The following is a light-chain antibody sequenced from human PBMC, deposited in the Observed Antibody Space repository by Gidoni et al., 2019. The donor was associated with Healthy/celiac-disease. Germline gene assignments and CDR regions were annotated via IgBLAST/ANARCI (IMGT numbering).Light chain of an antibody. Sequence: DIVMTQSPDSLAAALGERATINCKSSQSVLYSSNNKNYLAWYQQKPGQPPKLLIYWASTRESGVPDRFSGSGSGTDFTLTISSLQAEDVAVYYCQQYYSTPFTFGPXTKVDIK. V-gene: IGKV4-1*01. CDR2: WAS. CDR3: QQYYSTPFT. CDR1: QSVLYSSNNKNY. J-gene: IGKJ3*01.